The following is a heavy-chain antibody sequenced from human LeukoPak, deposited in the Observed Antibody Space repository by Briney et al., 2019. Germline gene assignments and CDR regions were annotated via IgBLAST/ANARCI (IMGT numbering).Heavy chain of an antibody. CDR3: ATRDYTSSKY. D-gene: IGHD2-2*02. J-gene: IGHJ4*02. Sequence: PGGSLRPSCAASGFALSSYWMHWVRQAPGKGLVWVSDINSDGSTTRYADSVQGRFTISRDNAKNTLYLQMNSLRADDTAVYYCATRDYTSSKYWGQGTLVTVAS. CDR1: GFALSSYW. V-gene: IGHV3-74*01. CDR2: INSDGSTT.